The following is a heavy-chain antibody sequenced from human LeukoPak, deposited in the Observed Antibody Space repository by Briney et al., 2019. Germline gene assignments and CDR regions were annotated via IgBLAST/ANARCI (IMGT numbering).Heavy chain of an antibody. Sequence: SQTLSLTCTVSGGSISSGSYYWSWIRQPAGKGLEWIGRIYTSGSTNYNPSLKSRVTISVDTSKNQFSLKLSSLTAADTAVYYCAMEGYYDSSAMSSIWGQGTMVTVSS. CDR2: IYTSGST. D-gene: IGHD3-22*01. CDR1: GGSISSGSYY. CDR3: AMEGYYDSSAMSSI. J-gene: IGHJ3*02. V-gene: IGHV4-61*02.